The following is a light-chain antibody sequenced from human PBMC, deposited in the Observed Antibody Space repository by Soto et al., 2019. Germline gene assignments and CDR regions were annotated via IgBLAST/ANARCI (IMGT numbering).Light chain of an antibody. CDR2: EVS. J-gene: IGLJ2*01. CDR1: SSDIGGSNY. CDR3: SSYTSFYTGV. Sequence: QSALTQPASVSGSPGQSITISCTGTSSDIGGSNYVSWYQQHPGKAPHVLIYEVSNRPSWVSYRFSRSKSGNTASLTISGLQADDEAYYYCSSYTSFYTGVFGGGTKLTVL. V-gene: IGLV2-14*01.